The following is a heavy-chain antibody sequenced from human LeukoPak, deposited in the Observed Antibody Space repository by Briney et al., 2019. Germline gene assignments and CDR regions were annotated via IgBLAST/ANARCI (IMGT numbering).Heavy chain of an antibody. CDR3: AKVKGGYFDY. Sequence: GGSLRLSCAASGFTVSSNYMSWVRQAPGKGLEWVAFIRYDGSNKYYADSVKGRFTISRDNSKNTLYLQMNSLRAEDTAVYYCAKVKGGYFDYWGQGTLVTVSS. J-gene: IGHJ4*02. CDR2: IRYDGSNK. D-gene: IGHD2-15*01. V-gene: IGHV3-30*02. CDR1: GFTVSSNY.